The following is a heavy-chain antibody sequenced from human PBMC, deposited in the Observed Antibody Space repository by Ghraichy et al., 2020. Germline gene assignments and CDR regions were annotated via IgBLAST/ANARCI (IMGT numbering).Heavy chain of an antibody. CDR1: GFTFSSYS. V-gene: IGHV3-48*02. CDR3: ARSLGRYDFWSGYYYCGMDV. Sequence: GGSLRLSCAASGFTFSSYSMNWVRQAPGKGLEWVSYISNSSSTIYYADSVKGRFTISRDNAKNSLYLQMNSLRDEDTAVYYCARSLGRYDFWSGYYYCGMDVGGQGTPVTVSS. J-gene: IGHJ6*02. D-gene: IGHD3-3*01. CDR2: ISNSSSTI.